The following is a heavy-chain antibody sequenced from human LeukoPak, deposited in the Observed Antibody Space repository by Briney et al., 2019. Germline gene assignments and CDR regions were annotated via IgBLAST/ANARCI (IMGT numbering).Heavy chain of an antibody. V-gene: IGHV3-15*01. CDR3: TTAGLWFGDYYYGMDV. D-gene: IGHD3-10*01. Sequence: GGSLRLSCAASGFAFSNAWMSWVRQAPGKGLEWVGRIKSKTDGGTTDYTAPVKGRFTISRDDSKNTLYLQMNSLKTEDTAVYYCTTAGLWFGDYYYGMDVWGKGTTVTVSS. CDR1: GFAFSNAW. J-gene: IGHJ6*04. CDR2: IKSKTDGGTT.